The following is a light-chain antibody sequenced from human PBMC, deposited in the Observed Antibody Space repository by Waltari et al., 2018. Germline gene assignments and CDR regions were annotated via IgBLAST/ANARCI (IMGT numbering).Light chain of an antibody. V-gene: IGLV6-57*02. J-gene: IGLJ3*02. CDR3: QSYDNNNWV. CDR2: EDN. CDR1: SGSIASNY. Sequence: NFMLTQSHSVSESPGKTVTISCTGSSGSIASNYVQWYQQRPGSAPTIVIYEDNQRPSGFPDRFSGSIDRSSNSASLTISGLKTEDEADYYCQSYDNNNWVFGGGTKLTVL.